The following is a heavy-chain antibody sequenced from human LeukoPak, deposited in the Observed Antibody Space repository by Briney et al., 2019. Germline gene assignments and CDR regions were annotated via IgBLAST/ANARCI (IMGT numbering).Heavy chain of an antibody. CDR3: AKLSGYSYGYVSDY. CDR2: ISGSGGST. J-gene: IGHJ4*02. V-gene: IGHV3-23*01. CDR1: GFIFSSYA. Sequence: GGSLRLSCAASGFIFSSYAMIWVRQAPGKGLEGVSAISGSGGSTYYADSVKGRFTISRDNSKDTLYLQMNSLRAEDTAVYYCAKLSGYSYGYVSDYWGQGTLVTVSS. D-gene: IGHD5-18*01.